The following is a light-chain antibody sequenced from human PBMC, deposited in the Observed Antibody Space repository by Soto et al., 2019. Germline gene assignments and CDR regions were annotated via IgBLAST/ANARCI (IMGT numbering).Light chain of an antibody. CDR3: QQYGSSPFT. J-gene: IGKJ3*01. CDR2: GAS. Sequence: EIVLTQSPGTLSLSPGEIATLSCRASQSVSSSYLAWYRQKPGQAPRLLIYGASSRATGIPDRFSGSGTGKDFTLTISRLEPEDFAVYYCQQYGSSPFTFGPGTKVDIK. CDR1: QSVSSSY. V-gene: IGKV3-20*01.